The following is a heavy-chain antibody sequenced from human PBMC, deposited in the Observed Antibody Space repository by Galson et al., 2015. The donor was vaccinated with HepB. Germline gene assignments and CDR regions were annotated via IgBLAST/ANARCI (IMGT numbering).Heavy chain of an antibody. Sequence: QVHLQESGPGLLRPSETLSLTCTVSGGSISSYYWSWIRQPPGKGLEWLGYIYYSGSTNYNPSRKSRVTISVETSKNQFSLKLSSVTAADTAVYYCAKYDSSGFDHWGQGTLVTVSS. CDR2: IYYSGST. V-gene: IGHV4-59*01. J-gene: IGHJ4*02. CDR1: GGSISSYY. D-gene: IGHD3-22*01. CDR3: AKYDSSGFDH.